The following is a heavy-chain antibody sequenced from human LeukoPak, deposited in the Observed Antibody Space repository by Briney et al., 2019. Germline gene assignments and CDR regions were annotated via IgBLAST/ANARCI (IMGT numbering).Heavy chain of an antibody. J-gene: IGHJ4*02. CDR3: ARARASGRSGFDY. CDR1: GLTVSSYS. D-gene: IGHD2-15*01. Sequence: GGSLRLSCAASGLTVSSYSLNWVRQAPGKGLEWVSYISSSSSTIYYADSVKGRFTISRDNAKNSLYLQMNSLRDEDTAVYYCARARASGRSGFDYWGQGTLVTVSS. V-gene: IGHV3-48*02. CDR2: ISSSSSTI.